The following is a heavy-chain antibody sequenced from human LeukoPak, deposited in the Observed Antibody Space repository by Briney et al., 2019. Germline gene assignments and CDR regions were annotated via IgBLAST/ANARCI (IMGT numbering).Heavy chain of an antibody. CDR2: IIPIFGTA. J-gene: IGHJ4*02. CDR1: GGTFSSYA. Sequence: SVKVSCKASGGTFSSYAISWVRQAPGQGLEWMGGIIPIFGTANYAQKFQGRVAITTDESTSTAYMELSSLRSEDTAVYYCASPEVGSTDPTLDYWGQGTLVTVSS. CDR3: ASPEVGSTDPTLDY. D-gene: IGHD1-26*01. V-gene: IGHV1-69*05.